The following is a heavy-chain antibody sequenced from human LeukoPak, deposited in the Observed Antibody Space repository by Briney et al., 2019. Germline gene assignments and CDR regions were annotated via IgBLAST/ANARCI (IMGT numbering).Heavy chain of an antibody. CDR2: TNPSGGST. CDR3: ARGGVGENYYGMDV. Sequence: ASVKVSCKASGYTFNSYYMYWVRQAPGQGLEWMGITNPSGGSTSYAQKFQGRVTMTRDTSTSTVYMDLSSLRSEDTAVYYCARGGVGENYYGMDVWGQGTTVTVSS. CDR1: GYTFNSYY. V-gene: IGHV1-46*02. J-gene: IGHJ6*02. D-gene: IGHD2/OR15-2a*01.